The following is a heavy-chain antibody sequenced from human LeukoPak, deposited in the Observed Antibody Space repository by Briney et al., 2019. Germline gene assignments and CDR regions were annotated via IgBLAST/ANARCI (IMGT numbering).Heavy chain of an antibody. V-gene: IGHV3-7*05. CDR1: GFTFSSYW. CDR3: ARGVATMFDF. Sequence: GGSLRLSCAASGFTFSSYWMTWVRQAPGKGLEWVAYIKQVDSEKYYVDSVKGRFTISRDNAKNSPYLQTTSLRAEDTAVYYCARGVATMFDFWGQGALVTVSS. J-gene: IGHJ4*02. D-gene: IGHD5-12*01. CDR2: IKQVDSEK.